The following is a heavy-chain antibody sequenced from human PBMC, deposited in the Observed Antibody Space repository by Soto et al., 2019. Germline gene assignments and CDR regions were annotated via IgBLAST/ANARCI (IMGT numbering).Heavy chain of an antibody. CDR2: IYYSGST. J-gene: IGHJ6*02. CDR1: GGSISSGSYY. Sequence: PSETLSLTCTVSGGSISSGSYYWGWIRQPPGKGLEWIGSIYYSGSTYYNPSLKSRVTISVDTSKNQFSLKLSSVTAADTAVYYCARRRGNRPYYYYYGMDVWGQGTTVTVSS. D-gene: IGHD2-15*01. CDR3: ARRRGNRPYYYYYGMDV. V-gene: IGHV4-39*01.